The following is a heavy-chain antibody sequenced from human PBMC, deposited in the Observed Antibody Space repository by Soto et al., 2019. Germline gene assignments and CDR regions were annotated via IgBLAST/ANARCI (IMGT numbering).Heavy chain of an antibody. CDR1: GYSVSSYW. Sequence: PGESVKISCKGSGYSVSSYWRGWVRQMPGKGLEWMGIIYPGDSDTRYSPSFQGQVTISADKSISTAYLQWSSLKASDTAMYYCARLDGSGSYWFWFDPWGQGTLVTVSS. D-gene: IGHD3-10*01. CDR2: IYPGDSDT. CDR3: ARLDGSGSYWFWFDP. J-gene: IGHJ5*02. V-gene: IGHV5-51*01.